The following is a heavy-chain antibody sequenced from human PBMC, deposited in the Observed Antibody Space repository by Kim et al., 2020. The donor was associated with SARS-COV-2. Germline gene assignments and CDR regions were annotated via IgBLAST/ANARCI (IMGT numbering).Heavy chain of an antibody. J-gene: IGHJ3*01. D-gene: IGHD2-2*01. CDR1: GFILSLNS. Sequence: GGSLRLSCATSGFILSLNSMNWVRQSPGKGLEWVSHISGSGTISKHAASVGGRSTICSDNTKTSLFQQNSGIVDEKTADYYGVRDNTSAVDVWGHGAIVT. CDR2: ISGSGTIS. CDR3: VRDNTSAVDV. V-gene: IGHV3-48*02.